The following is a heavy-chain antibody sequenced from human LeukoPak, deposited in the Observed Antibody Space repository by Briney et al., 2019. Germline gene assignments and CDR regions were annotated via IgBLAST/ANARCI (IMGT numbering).Heavy chain of an antibody. CDR1: GYTFTSYD. CDR2: MNPNSGNT. Sequence: ASVKVSCKASGYTFTSYDINWVRQATGQGLEWMGWMNPNSGNTGYAQKFQGRVTMTRNTSISTAYMELSRLRSDDTAVYYCARTYYYGSGSYPPFDYWGQGTLVTVSS. V-gene: IGHV1-8*01. CDR3: ARTYYYGSGSYPPFDY. J-gene: IGHJ4*02. D-gene: IGHD3-10*01.